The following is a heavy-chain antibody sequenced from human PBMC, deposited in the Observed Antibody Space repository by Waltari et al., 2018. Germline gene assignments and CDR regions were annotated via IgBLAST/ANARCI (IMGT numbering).Heavy chain of an antibody. CDR2: IDQDRSET. CDR1: GFTFNLFS. J-gene: IGHJ4*02. D-gene: IGHD3-3*01. CDR3: VKKGSYTDLWSPGV. V-gene: IGHV3-7*01. Sequence: EVRLVESGGGLFQPGGFLRLSCATSGFTFNLFSMSWVRQARGKGLEWVANIDQDRSETNYVDSVQGRFTISRNSDKNSVYLQMSSLKVDDTAIYYWVKKGSYTDLWSPGVWGKGTQVTVSS.